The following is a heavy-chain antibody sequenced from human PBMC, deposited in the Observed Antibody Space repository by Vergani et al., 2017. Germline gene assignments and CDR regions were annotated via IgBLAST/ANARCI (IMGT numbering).Heavy chain of an antibody. Sequence: EVQLVESGGGLVQPGGSLRLSCAASGFTFSSYEMNWVRQAPGKGLEWVSYISSSGSTIYYADSVKGRFTISRDNAKNSLYLKMNSLRAEDTAVYYCARDSGGVVAYSLDYWGQGTLVTVSS. CDR3: ARDSGGVVAYSLDY. V-gene: IGHV3-48*03. D-gene: IGHD2-8*02. CDR1: GFTFSSYE. CDR2: ISSSGSTI. J-gene: IGHJ4*02.